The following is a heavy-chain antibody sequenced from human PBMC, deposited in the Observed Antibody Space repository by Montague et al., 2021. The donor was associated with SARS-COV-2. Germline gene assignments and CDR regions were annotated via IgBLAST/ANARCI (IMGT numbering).Heavy chain of an antibody. V-gene: IGHV3-7*04. CDR2: INEDGSVR. D-gene: IGHD6-19*01. CDR1: GFTLSDNW. CDR3: ARGAGDGSARYD. J-gene: IGHJ1*01. Sequence: SLRLSCAASGFTLSDNWMTWVRQAPGKGLEWVANINEDGSVRHYVDSVKGRFTISRDNSKNSLHLQMNSLRVDDTAVYYCARGAGDGSARYDWGQGTLVTVSS.